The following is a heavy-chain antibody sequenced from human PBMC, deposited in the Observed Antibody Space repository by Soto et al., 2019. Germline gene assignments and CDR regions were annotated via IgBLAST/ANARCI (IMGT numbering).Heavy chain of an antibody. D-gene: IGHD3-3*01. CDR3: ARGQRFSDWFDP. CDR1: GGSMSSYY. Sequence: SETLSLTCTVSGGSMSSYYWTWIRQPAGKGLEWIGRVYSSGGTHYNPSLKSRVTISLDTSKNQFPLRLLSVTDADTAVYYCARGQRFSDWFDPWGQGTLVTVSS. J-gene: IGHJ5*02. V-gene: IGHV4-4*07. CDR2: VYSSGGT.